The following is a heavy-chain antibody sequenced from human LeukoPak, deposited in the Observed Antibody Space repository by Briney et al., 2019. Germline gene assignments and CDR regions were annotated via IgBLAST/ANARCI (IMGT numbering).Heavy chain of an antibody. CDR2: IYHSGST. J-gene: IGHJ5*02. CDR1: GGSLSSGGYS. V-gene: IGHV4-30-2*01. CDR3: AGVVVVPAAAAQAKSWFDP. Sequence: SQTLSLTCAVSGGSLSSGGYSWSWIRQPPGTGLEWLGYIYHSGSTYYNPSLKSRVTISVDRSKNQFSLKLSSVTAADTAVYYCAGVVVVPAAAAQAKSWFDPWGQGTLVTVSS. D-gene: IGHD2-2*01.